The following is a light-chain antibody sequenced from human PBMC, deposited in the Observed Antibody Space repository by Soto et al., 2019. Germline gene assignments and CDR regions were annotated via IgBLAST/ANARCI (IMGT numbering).Light chain of an antibody. Sequence: DIQMTQSPSTLSASVGDRVTITCRASQSISSWLAWYQQKPGKAPKLLIYKASSLESGVPSRFSGSASGTEFTLTISSLPPDDFATYYCQQYNNYWTFGQGTNVEIK. V-gene: IGKV1-5*03. CDR1: QSISSW. CDR3: QQYNNYWT. CDR2: KAS. J-gene: IGKJ1*01.